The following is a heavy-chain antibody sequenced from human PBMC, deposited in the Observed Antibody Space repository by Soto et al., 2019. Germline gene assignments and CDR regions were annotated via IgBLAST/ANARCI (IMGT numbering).Heavy chain of an antibody. CDR1: GFTFSSYG. CDR3: ARERSLSSSWTTINY. CDR2: IWYDGSNK. J-gene: IGHJ4*02. D-gene: IGHD6-13*01. V-gene: IGHV3-33*01. Sequence: QVQLVESGGGVVQPGRSLRLSCAASGFTFSSYGMHWVRQAPGKGLEWVAVIWYDGSNKYYADSVKGRFTISRDNSKNTLYLQMTSLRAEDTAVYYCARERSLSSSWTTINYWGQGTLVTVSS.